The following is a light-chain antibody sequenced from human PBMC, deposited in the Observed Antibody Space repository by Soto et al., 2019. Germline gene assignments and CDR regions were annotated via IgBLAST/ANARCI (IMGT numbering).Light chain of an antibody. Sequence: DIRMTQSPSSLSASVGDRVTITCRASLTIGDPLSWFQQKVGKPPTLLIYGASALQSGVPARFSGSGSGTDFTLTINNMQREDFATYYCQQTYNLPRTFGQGTKVDIK. CDR2: GAS. V-gene: IGKV1-39*01. CDR3: QQTYNLPRT. J-gene: IGKJ1*01. CDR1: LTIGDP.